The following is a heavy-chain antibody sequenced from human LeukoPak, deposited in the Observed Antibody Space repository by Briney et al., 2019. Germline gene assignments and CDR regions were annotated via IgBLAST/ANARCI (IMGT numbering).Heavy chain of an antibody. D-gene: IGHD3-10*01. J-gene: IGHJ4*02. Sequence: PGGSLRLSCAASGFTFSSYDMHWVRQATGKGLEWVSAIGTAGDTYYPGSVKGRFTISREHAKNSLYLQMNSLRAGDSAVYYCARVRGGGTFDYWGQGTLVTVPS. CDR1: GFTFSSYD. CDR3: ARVRGGGTFDY. V-gene: IGHV3-13*01. CDR2: IGTAGDT.